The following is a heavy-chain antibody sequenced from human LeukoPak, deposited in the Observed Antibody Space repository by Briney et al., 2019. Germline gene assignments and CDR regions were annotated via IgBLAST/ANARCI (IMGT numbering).Heavy chain of an antibody. J-gene: IGHJ5*02. Sequence: GASVKVSCKASGYTFTSYYMHWVRQAPGQGLEWMGIINPSGGSTSYAQKFQGRVTMTRDTSTSTVYMELSSLRSEDTAVYYCARGGADMPWGDWFDPWGQGTLVTVSS. CDR1: GYTFTSYY. V-gene: IGHV1-46*01. CDR3: ARGGADMPWGDWFDP. CDR2: INPSGGST. D-gene: IGHD2-2*01.